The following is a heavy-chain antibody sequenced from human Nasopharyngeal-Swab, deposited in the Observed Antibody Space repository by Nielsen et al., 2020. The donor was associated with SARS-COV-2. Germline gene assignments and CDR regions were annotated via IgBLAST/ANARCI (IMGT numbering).Heavy chain of an antibody. CDR2: ISSSSSYI. CDR1: GFTFSSYS. D-gene: IGHD3-3*01. V-gene: IGHV3-21*01. J-gene: IGHJ3*02. Sequence: GGSLRLSCAASGFTFSSYSMNWVRQAPGKGLEWVSSISSSSSYIYYADSVKGRFTISRDNAKNSLYLQMNSLRAEDTAVYYCARDRGYYDFWSGYYSGDAFDIWGQGTMVTVSS. CDR3: ARDRGYYDFWSGYYSGDAFDI.